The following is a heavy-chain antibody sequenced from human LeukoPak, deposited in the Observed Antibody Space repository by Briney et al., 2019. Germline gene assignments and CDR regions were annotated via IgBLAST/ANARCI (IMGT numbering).Heavy chain of an antibody. D-gene: IGHD3-22*01. CDR3: ARSHPAMIVVVITTDYYMDV. J-gene: IGHJ6*03. CDR2: INHSGST. CDR1: GGSFSGYY. Sequence: PSETLSLTCAVYGGSFSGYYWSWIRQPPGKGLEWIGEINHSGSTNYNPSLKSQVTISVDTSKNQFSLKLSSVTAADTAVYYCARSHPAMIVVVITTDYYMDVWGKGTTVTVSS. V-gene: IGHV4-34*01.